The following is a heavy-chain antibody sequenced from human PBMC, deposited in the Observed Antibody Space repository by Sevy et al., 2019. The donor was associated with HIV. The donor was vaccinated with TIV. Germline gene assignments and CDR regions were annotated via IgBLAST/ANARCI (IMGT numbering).Heavy chain of an antibody. D-gene: IGHD3-16*01. CDR2: IGGSGDTT. CDR1: GFTFSTYA. CDR3: ARVGRWGVGSLDNWFDP. J-gene: IGHJ5*02. Sequence: GGSLRLSCAASGFTFSTYAMTWVRQAPEKGLEWVSAIGGSGDTTYYADSVKGRFAISGDNSKNILYLQMNSLRPEEPAVYYGARVGRWGVGSLDNWFDPWGQGTLVTVSS. V-gene: IGHV3-23*01.